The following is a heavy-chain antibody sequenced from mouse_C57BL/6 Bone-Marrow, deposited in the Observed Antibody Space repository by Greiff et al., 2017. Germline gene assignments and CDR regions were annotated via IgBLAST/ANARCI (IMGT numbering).Heavy chain of an antibody. CDR2: IYPGNSDT. Sequence: EVQLQQSGTVLARPGASVKMSCKTSGYTFTSYWMHWVKQRPGQGLEWIGAIYPGNSDTSYNQKFKGKAKLTAVTSASTAYMELSSLTNEDSAVYYCTRARENGNYSFAYWGQGTLVTVSA. J-gene: IGHJ3*01. CDR1: GYTFTSYW. D-gene: IGHD2-1*01. CDR3: TRARENGNYSFAY. V-gene: IGHV1-5*01.